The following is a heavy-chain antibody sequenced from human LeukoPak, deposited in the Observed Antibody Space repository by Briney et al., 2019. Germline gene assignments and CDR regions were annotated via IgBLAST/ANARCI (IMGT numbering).Heavy chain of an antibody. CDR1: GGSMSSGGYY. J-gene: IGHJ6*02. Sequence: SETLSLTCTVSGGSMSSGGYYWNWIRQPPGKGLEWIGHIYHSGSTYYNPSLKSRVTISVDTSKNQFSLKLSSVTAADTAVYYCARDPHIAVAVGSSFYYYYGMDVWGQGTTVTVSS. CDR2: IYHSGST. D-gene: IGHD6-19*01. V-gene: IGHV4-30-2*01. CDR3: ARDPHIAVAVGSSFYYYYGMDV.